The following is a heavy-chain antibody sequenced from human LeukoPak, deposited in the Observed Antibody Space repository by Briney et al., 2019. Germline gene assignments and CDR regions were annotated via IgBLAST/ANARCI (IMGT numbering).Heavy chain of an antibody. CDR1: GGTFSSYA. CDR3: ARVIKDVVGGYDLLYYYYGMDV. V-gene: IGHV1-69*06. J-gene: IGHJ6*04. Sequence: SVKVSCKASGGTFSSYAISWVRQAPGQGLEWMGGIIPICGTANYAQKFQGRVTITADKSTSTAYMELRSLRSEDTAVYYCARVIKDVVGGYDLLYYYYGMDVWGKGTTVTVSS. CDR2: IIPICGTA. D-gene: IGHD5-12*01.